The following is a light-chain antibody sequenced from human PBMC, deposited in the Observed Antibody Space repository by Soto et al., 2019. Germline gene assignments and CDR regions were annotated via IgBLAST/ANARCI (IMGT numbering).Light chain of an antibody. CDR1: SSDVGGYNY. Sequence: QSALTQPPSASGSPGQSVTISCTGTSSDVGGYNYVSWYQQHPGKAPKLIVYEVSKRPSGVSDRFSGSKSGNTASLTVSGLQTEDEADYYCSSYAGSNNYVFGTGTKVTVL. CDR3: SSYAGSNNYV. CDR2: EVS. V-gene: IGLV2-8*01. J-gene: IGLJ1*01.